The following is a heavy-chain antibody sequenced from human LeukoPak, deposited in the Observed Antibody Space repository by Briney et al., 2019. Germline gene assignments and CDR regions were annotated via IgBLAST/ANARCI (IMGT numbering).Heavy chain of an antibody. Sequence: GGSLRLSCAASGFTFSSYTMNWVRQAPGKGLDWVSSISSSSTYIYYADSVKGRFTISRDNAKNSLYLQMNRLRAEDTAVYYCARVGSYGSGLDYWGQGTLVTVSS. D-gene: IGHD3-10*01. J-gene: IGHJ4*02. CDR2: ISSSSTYI. CDR3: ARVGSYGSGLDY. CDR1: GFTFSSYT. V-gene: IGHV3-21*01.